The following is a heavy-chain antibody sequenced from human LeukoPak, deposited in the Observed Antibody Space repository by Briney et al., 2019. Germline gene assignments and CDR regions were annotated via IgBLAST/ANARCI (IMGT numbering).Heavy chain of an antibody. D-gene: IGHD3-22*01. V-gene: IGHV3-23*01. CDR1: GFTFSSCA. CDR3: AKGVTMIVVVITLDY. J-gene: IGHJ4*02. CDR2: ISGSGGST. Sequence: GGSLRLSCAASGFTFSSCAMSWVRQAPGKGLEWVSAISGSGGSTYYADSVKGRFTISRDNSKNTLYLQMNSLRAEDTAVYYCAKGVTMIVVVITLDYWGQGTLVTVSS.